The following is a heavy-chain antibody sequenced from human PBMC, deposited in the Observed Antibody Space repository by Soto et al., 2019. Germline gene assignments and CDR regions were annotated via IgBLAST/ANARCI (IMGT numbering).Heavy chain of an antibody. D-gene: IGHD4-17*01. CDR2: INHSGST. CDR1: GGSFSGYY. J-gene: IGHJ4*02. V-gene: IGHV4-34*01. CDR3: ARASGDSFLDL. Sequence: PSETLSLTCAVYGGSFSGYYWSWIRQPPGKGLEWIGEINHSGSTNYNPSLKSRVTISVDTSKNQFSLKLSSVTAADTAVYYCARASGDSFLDLWGQGTLVTVSS.